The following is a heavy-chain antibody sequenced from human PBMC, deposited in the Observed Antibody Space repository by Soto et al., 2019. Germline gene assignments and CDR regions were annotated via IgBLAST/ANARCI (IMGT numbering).Heavy chain of an antibody. Sequence: ASVKVSCKASGGTFSSYAISWVRQAPGQGLEWMGGIIPIFGTANYAQKFQGRVTITADKSTSTAYMELSSLRSEDTAVYYCAREVGYCSSTSCYTYYYYGMDVWGQGTTVTVSS. J-gene: IGHJ6*02. CDR2: IIPIFGTA. CDR1: GGTFSSYA. CDR3: AREVGYCSSTSCYTYYYYGMDV. V-gene: IGHV1-69*06. D-gene: IGHD2-2*02.